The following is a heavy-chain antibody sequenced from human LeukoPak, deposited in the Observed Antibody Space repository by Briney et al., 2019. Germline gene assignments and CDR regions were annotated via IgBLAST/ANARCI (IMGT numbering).Heavy chain of an antibody. CDR3: AKRVEVVRYFDY. Sequence: PGGSLRLSCAASGFAFSSYPMSWVRQAPGKGLEWVSTISDNGRNTYFADSVKGRFTMSRDNSKNTLFLQMNSLRAEDTAVYYCAKRVEVVRYFDYWGQGAPVTVSS. J-gene: IGHJ4*02. CDR2: ISDNGRNT. D-gene: IGHD3-9*01. V-gene: IGHV3-23*01. CDR1: GFAFSSYP.